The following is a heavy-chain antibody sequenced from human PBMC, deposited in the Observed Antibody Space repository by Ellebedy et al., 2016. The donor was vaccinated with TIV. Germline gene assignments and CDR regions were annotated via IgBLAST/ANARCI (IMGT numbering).Heavy chain of an antibody. CDR3: ATTPPSYYYYGMDV. CDR2: FDPEDGET. Sequence: ASVKVSXXVSGYTLTELSMHWVRQAPGKGLEWMGGFDPEDGETIYAQKFQGRVTMTEDTSTDTAYMELSSLRSEDTAVYYCATTPPSYYYYGMDVWGQGTTVTVSS. J-gene: IGHJ6*02. CDR1: GYTLTELS. V-gene: IGHV1-24*01.